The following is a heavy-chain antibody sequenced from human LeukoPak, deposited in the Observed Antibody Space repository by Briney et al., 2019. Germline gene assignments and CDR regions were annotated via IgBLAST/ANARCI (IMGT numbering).Heavy chain of an antibody. CDR3: ARTWDDSSGYSIYFDN. J-gene: IGHJ4*02. D-gene: IGHD3-22*01. CDR1: GFTFDDYG. CDR2: INWNGGST. V-gene: IGHV3-20*04. Sequence: PGGSLRLSCAASGFTFDDYGMSWVRQVPGKGLEWVASINWNGGSTGYADSVKGRFTISRDNAKNSLYLQMNSLRAEDTAFYYCARTWDDSSGYSIYFDNWGQGTRVTVSS.